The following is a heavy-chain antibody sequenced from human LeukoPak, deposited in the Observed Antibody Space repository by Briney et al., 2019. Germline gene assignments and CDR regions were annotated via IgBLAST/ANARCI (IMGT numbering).Heavy chain of an antibody. CDR2: IYYSGST. J-gene: IGHJ6*02. V-gene: IGHV4-30-4*01. Sequence: PSETLSLTCTVSGGSISSGDYYWSWIRQPPGKGLEWIGYIYYSGSTYYNPSLKSRVTISVDTSKNQFSLKLSSVTAEDTAVYYCARERCSGGSCYGSGMDVWGQGTTVTVS. CDR1: GGSISSGDYY. CDR3: ARERCSGGSCYGSGMDV. D-gene: IGHD2-15*01.